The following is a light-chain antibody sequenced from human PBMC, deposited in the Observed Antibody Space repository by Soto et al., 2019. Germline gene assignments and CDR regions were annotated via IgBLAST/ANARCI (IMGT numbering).Light chain of an antibody. V-gene: IGKV3-20*01. CDR1: QSVSSKN. Sequence: ELVLPQSPGPLSLSPGERATLSCRASQSVSSKNLAWYQQRPGQAPRVVIYGASTRATGIPERFSGSGSGTDFTLTISRLEPEDFAVYYCQQYGRSPCTFGPGTKVDIK. CDR2: GAS. CDR3: QQYGRSPCT. J-gene: IGKJ3*01.